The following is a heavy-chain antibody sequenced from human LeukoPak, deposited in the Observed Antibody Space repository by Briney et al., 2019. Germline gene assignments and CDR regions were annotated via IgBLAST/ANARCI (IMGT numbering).Heavy chain of an antibody. Sequence: SETLSLTCTVSGDSLNSLDLWSWVRQPPGKGLEWIGEMYLSGTTHSNPSVKSRVTISIDKSKNQFFLNLSSVTAADTAVYYCAGLVGRYSSGLYYYYFDYWGQGTLVTVSS. CDR1: GDSLNSLDL. CDR3: AGLVGRYSSGLYYYYFDY. V-gene: IGHV4-4*02. CDR2: MYLSGTT. J-gene: IGHJ4*02. D-gene: IGHD3-22*01.